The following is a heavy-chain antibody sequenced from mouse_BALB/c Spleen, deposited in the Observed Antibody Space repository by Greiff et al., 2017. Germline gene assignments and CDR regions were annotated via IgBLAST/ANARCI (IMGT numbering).Heavy chain of an antibody. CDR1: GYTFTDYA. D-gene: IGHD2-2*01. CDR3: ARDDGYDDGAMDY. V-gene: IGHV1S137*01. J-gene: IGHJ4*01. Sequence: QVQLKQSGAELVRPGVSVKISCKGSGYTFTDYAMHWVKQSHAKSLEWIGVISNYYGDASYNKKFTGKATMTVNKSSSTAFMELTRLTSEDSAISYYARDDGYDDGAMDYWGQGTSVTVSA. CDR2: ISNYYGDA.